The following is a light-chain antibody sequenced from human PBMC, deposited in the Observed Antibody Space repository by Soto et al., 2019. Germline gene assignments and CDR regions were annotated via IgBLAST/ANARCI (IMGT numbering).Light chain of an antibody. CDR3: QQYYRYPWM. CDR2: KAS. J-gene: IGKJ1*01. V-gene: IGKV1-5*03. CDR1: QSISNW. Sequence: DIQMTQSPSTLSASVGDRVTITCRASQSISNWLAWYQQKPGKAPKLLIYKASTLKSGVPSRFSGSGSGTEFTLTISSLQPDDFATYYCQQYYRYPWMFGQGTKVDIK.